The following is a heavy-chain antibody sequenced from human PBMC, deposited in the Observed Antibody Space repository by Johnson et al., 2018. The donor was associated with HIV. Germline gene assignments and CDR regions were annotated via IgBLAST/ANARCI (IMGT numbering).Heavy chain of an antibody. J-gene: IGHJ3*02. Sequence: VQLVESGGGLVKPGGSLRLSCAASGFTFSSYAMSWVRQAPGKGLALVSALCGSGGSTYYADSVKGRFTISRDNSKNTLYLQMNSLRAEDTAVYYCAKGGGSYSDAFDIWGQGTMVTVSS. CDR2: LCGSGGST. V-gene: IGHV3-23*04. CDR3: AKGGGSYSDAFDI. CDR1: GFTFSSYA. D-gene: IGHD1-26*01.